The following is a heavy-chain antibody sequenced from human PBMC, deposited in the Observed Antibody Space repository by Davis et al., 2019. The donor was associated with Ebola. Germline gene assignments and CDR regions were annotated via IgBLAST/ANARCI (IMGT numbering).Heavy chain of an antibody. Sequence: GESLKISCAASGFTFSSYSMNWVRQAPGKGLEWVSSITVTSNYTYYADSVKGRFTISRDNAKNSLYLQMNSLRAEETAVNYCARRNWFDPWGQGTLVTVSS. CDR3: ARRNWFDP. CDR1: GFTFSSYS. J-gene: IGHJ5*02. CDR2: ITVTSNYT. V-gene: IGHV3-21*01.